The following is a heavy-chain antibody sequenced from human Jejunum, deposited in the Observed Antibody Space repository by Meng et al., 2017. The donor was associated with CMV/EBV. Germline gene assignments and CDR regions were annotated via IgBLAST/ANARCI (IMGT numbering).Heavy chain of an antibody. CDR3: ASPPPIGAALDY. CDR2: IYSGGGT. V-gene: IGHV3-66*01. D-gene: IGHD6-6*01. Sequence: EVQLVGSGGGLGQPGGSLRLSCAASGFSVSSNFMGWVRQAPGKGLEWVSIIYSGGGTDYADSVKGRFTISRDNSKNTLYLQMNSLGAEDTAVYYCASPPPIGAALDYWGQGTLVTVSS. CDR1: GFSVSSNF. J-gene: IGHJ4*02.